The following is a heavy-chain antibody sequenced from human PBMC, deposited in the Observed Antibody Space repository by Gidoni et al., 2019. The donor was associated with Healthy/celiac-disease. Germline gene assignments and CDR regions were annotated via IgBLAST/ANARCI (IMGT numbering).Heavy chain of an antibody. Sequence: EVQLLESGGGLVQPGGSLRLSCAASGFTFSSYAMSWVRQAPGKGLGWVSAISGSGGSTYYADSVKGRFTISRDISKNTLYLQMNSLRAEDTAIYYCAKDVGSSGFFDYWGQGTLVTVSS. J-gene: IGHJ4*02. D-gene: IGHD6-19*01. CDR2: ISGSGGST. V-gene: IGHV3-23*01. CDR3: AKDVGSSGFFDY. CDR1: GFTFSSYA.